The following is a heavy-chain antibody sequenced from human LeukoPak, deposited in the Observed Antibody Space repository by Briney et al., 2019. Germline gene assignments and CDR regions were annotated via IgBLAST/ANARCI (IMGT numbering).Heavy chain of an antibody. J-gene: IGHJ4*02. V-gene: IGHV4-59*08. CDR2: IYYSGTT. D-gene: IGHD3-10*01. CDR3: ARGPYGSGSYY. Sequence: PSETLSLTCTVSDASISGYYWSWIRQPPGKGLEWIGYIYYSGTTYYNPSLKSRVTISVDTSKNQFSLKLTSVTAADTAVYFCARGPYGSGSYYWGQGTLVTVSS. CDR1: DASISGYY.